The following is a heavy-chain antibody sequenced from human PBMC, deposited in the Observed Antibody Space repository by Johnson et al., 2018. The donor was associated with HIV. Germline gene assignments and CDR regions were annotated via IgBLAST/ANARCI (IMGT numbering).Heavy chain of an antibody. CDR3: AKLNPVDDSFDL. Sequence: EVLLLESGGGLVQPGGSLRLSCAASGLTVSSNYMNWVRQAPGKGLEWVSIIYSAGRTFYADSVKGRFTISRDNSENTVFLQMNSLRSEDTAVYFCAKLNPVDDSFDLWGQGTMVTVSS. J-gene: IGHJ3*01. CDR2: IYSAGRT. D-gene: IGHD2-15*01. V-gene: IGHV3-66*02. CDR1: GLTVSSNY.